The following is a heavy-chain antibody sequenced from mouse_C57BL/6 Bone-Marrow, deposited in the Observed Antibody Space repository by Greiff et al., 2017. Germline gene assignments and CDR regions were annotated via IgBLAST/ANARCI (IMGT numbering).Heavy chain of an antibody. J-gene: IGHJ2*01. CDR2: VYPYNGGP. V-gene: IGHV1-36*01. D-gene: IGHD1-1*01. CDR3: AREVYFYGSSLYYFDY. CDR1: GFTFPDYY. Sequence: VQLQQSGPVLVKPGPSVKISCKASGFTFPDYYMPWVKQSHGKSLEWIGLVYPYNGGPSYNQKFKGKATLTVAPSSSTAYLELNSLTSEDSAVYYCAREVYFYGSSLYYFDYWGQGTTLTVSS.